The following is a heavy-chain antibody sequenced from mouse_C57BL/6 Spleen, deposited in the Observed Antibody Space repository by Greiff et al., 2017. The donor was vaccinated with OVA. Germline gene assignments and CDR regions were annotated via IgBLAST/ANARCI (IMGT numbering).Heavy chain of an antibody. Sequence: EVKLVESGPGLVKPSQSLSLTCSVTGYSITSGYYWYWIRQFPGNILEWMGYISYDGSNNYTPSLKNRISITRNTAKNQFFLKMKSVTTEDTATYYCARDDYYDLDGWGKGTTLTVSS. V-gene: IGHV3-6*01. D-gene: IGHD1-1*01. CDR2: ISYDGSN. J-gene: IGHJ2*01. CDR1: GYSITSGYY. CDR3: ARDDYYDLDG.